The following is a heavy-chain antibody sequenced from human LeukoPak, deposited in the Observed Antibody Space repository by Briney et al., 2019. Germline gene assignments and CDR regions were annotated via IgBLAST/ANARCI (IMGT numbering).Heavy chain of an antibody. CDR1: QYTFTDYY. Sequence: ASVKVSCKASQYTFTDYYILWVRQAPGQGLEWMGWIHPNSGATTYAQKFQGRVTLTRDTSISTAYMELSGLRSDDTAVYYCTREDYWGQGTLVTVSS. CDR3: TREDY. CDR2: IHPNSGAT. V-gene: IGHV1-2*02. J-gene: IGHJ4*02.